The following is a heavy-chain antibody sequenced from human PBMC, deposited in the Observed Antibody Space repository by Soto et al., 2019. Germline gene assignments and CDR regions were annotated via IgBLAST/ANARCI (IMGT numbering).Heavy chain of an antibody. CDR1: GFTFSSYG. CDR3: ANDGSPLYLELVYYHCGMDV. Sequence: QVQLVESGGGVVQPGRSLRLSCAASGFTFSSYGMHWVRQAPGKGLEWVAVISYDGSNKYYADSVKGRFTISRDNSKNTLYLQMNSLRAEDTAVYYCANDGSPLYLELVYYHCGMDVWGQGTTVTVSS. J-gene: IGHJ6*02. D-gene: IGHD1-7*01. CDR2: ISYDGSNK. V-gene: IGHV3-30*18.